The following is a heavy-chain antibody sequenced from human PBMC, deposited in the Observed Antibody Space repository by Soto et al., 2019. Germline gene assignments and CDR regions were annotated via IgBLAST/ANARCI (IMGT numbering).Heavy chain of an antibody. CDR2: INHSGST. Sequence: QVQLQQWGAGLLKPSETLSLTCAVYGGSFSGYYWSWIRQPPGKGLEWIGEINHSGSTNYNPSLKSRVTISVDTSKNQFSLKLSSVTAADTAVYYCARASQEIYSCSGYGLDVWGQGTTVTVSS. CDR3: ARASQEIYSCSGYGLDV. D-gene: IGHD6-13*01. CDR1: GGSFSGYY. J-gene: IGHJ6*02. V-gene: IGHV4-34*01.